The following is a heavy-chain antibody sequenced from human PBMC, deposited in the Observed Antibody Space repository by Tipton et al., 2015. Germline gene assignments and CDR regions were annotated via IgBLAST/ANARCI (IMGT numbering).Heavy chain of an antibody. V-gene: IGHV4-38-2*02. CDR3: ARARGRDGGLVAS. D-gene: IGHD4-23*01. J-gene: IGHJ4*02. CDR1: TYSISRDSY. CDR2: ISHSGST. Sequence: TLSLTCTISTYSISRDSYWGWIRQPPGKGLEWIGGISHSGSTYYNPSLKSRVTISVDTSKTQFSLKMSSVTASDTAVYYCARARGRDGGLVASWGQGILVSVSS.